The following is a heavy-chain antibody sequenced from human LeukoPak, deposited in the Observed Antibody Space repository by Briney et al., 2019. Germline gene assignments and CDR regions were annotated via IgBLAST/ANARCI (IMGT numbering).Heavy chain of an antibody. Sequence: GGSLRLSCAASGLIFSSYAINWVRQAPGKGLEWVSSISGNGQYIFYTDSLKGRFTISRDNAKNSVYLQMDNLRVEDTALYYCARDRLYGDYDSNFDFWGQGTLVTVSS. CDR2: ISGNGQYI. CDR1: GLIFSSYA. CDR3: ARDRLYGDYDSNFDF. D-gene: IGHD4-17*01. J-gene: IGHJ4*02. V-gene: IGHV3-21*06.